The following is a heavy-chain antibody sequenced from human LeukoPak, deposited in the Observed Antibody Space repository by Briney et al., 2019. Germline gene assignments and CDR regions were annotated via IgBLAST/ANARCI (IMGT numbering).Heavy chain of an antibody. CDR3: ARDEVGVWGSYPH. D-gene: IGHD3-16*02. J-gene: IGHJ4*02. CDR1: GFTFSSYW. V-gene: IGHV3-74*01. CDR2: INTDGSST. Sequence: GGSLRLSCAASGFTFSSYWMHWVRQAPGKGLVWVSRINTDGSSTSYADSVKGRFTISRDNSKNTLYLQMNSLRAEDTAVYYCARDEVGVWGSYPHWGQGTLVTVSS.